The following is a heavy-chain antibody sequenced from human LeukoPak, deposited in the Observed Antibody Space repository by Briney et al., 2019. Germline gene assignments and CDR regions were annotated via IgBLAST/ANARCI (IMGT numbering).Heavy chain of an antibody. CDR3: ARAPVRGAVAGVDY. J-gene: IGHJ4*02. CDR2: VTYDRNNK. V-gene: IGHV3-30-3*01. D-gene: IGHD6-19*01. Sequence: GGSLRLSCAASGFTFNNYAMHWVRQAPGKGLEWVAVVTYDRNNKYYADSEKGRFTVSRDNSRNTVNLQMNSLRGEDTAVYYCARAPVRGAVAGVDYWGQGTLVTVSS. CDR1: GFTFNNYA.